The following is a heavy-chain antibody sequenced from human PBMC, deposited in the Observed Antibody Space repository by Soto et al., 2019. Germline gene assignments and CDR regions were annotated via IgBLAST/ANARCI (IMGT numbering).Heavy chain of an antibody. CDR1: GFTFSSYA. V-gene: IGHV3-23*01. D-gene: IGHD3-16*02. Sequence: GGSLRLSCAASGFTFSSYAMSWVRQAPGKGLEWVSAISGSGGSTYYADSVKGRFTISRDNSKNTLYLQMNSLRAEDTAVYYCAKDPYIWGSYLTSPFDYWGQGTLVTVSS. CDR2: ISGSGGST. CDR3: AKDPYIWGSYLTSPFDY. J-gene: IGHJ4*02.